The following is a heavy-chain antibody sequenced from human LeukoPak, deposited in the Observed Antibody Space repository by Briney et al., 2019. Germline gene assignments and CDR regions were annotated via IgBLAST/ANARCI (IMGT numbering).Heavy chain of an antibody. CDR1: GFTFSSYA. J-gene: IGHJ4*02. CDR3: AKADRADVPSKVDY. D-gene: IGHD3-10*01. V-gene: IGHV3-30-3*01. CDR2: ISYDGSNK. Sequence: GGSLRLSCAASGFTFSSYAMHWVRQAPGKGLEWVAVISYDGSNKYYADSVKGRFTISRDNSKNTVYLQMNSLRAEDTALYYCAKADRADVPSKVDYWGQGTLVTVSS.